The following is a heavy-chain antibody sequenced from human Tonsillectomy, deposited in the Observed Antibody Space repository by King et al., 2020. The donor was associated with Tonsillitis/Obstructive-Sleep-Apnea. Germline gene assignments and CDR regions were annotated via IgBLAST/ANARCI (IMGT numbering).Heavy chain of an antibody. CDR1: GYTFTSYD. CDR2: INPNSGDT. CDR3: ARINTGH. D-gene: IGHD1-1*01. Sequence: VQLVQSGAEVEKPGASVKVSCRAPGYTFTSYDINWVRQATGQGLEWMGYINPNSGDTDYAQKFQGRVTMTRDTSISTVYMELSSLTSEDTAVYYCARINTGHWGQGTLVTVSS. J-gene: IGHJ4*02. V-gene: IGHV1-8*01.